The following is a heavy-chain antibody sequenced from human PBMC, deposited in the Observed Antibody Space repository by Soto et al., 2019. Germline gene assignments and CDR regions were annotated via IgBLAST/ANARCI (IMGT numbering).Heavy chain of an antibody. Sequence: QVQLQQWGAGLLKPSETLSLTCAVYGGSFSGYYWSWIRQPPGKGLEWIGEINHSGSTNYNPSLKSRVTISVDTSKNQFSLKLSSVTAADTAVYYCARGIVVVPAAILPYSNNYYYYMDVWGKGTTVTVSS. CDR1: GGSFSGYY. CDR3: ARGIVVVPAAILPYSNNYYYYMDV. CDR2: INHSGST. J-gene: IGHJ6*03. D-gene: IGHD2-2*01. V-gene: IGHV4-34*01.